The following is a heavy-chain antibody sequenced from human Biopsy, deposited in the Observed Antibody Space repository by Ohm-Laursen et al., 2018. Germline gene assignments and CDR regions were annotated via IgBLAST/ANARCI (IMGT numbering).Heavy chain of an antibody. Sequence: SVKVSCKTSGATFSNYAINWLRQAHGQGLEWMGGINPMFGTAKYAQRFQGRVTITADKSTSTADMELSSLRSDDTAVYYCARSFGVVINFEHNWFDPWGQGTLVTVSS. D-gene: IGHD3-3*01. CDR1: GATFSNYA. CDR3: ARSFGVVINFEHNWFDP. J-gene: IGHJ5*02. V-gene: IGHV1-69*06. CDR2: INPMFGTA.